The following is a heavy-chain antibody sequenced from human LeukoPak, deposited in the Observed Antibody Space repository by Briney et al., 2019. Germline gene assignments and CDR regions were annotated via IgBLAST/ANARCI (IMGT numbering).Heavy chain of an antibody. CDR2: IKEDGSEK. V-gene: IGHV3-7*03. D-gene: IGHD3-3*01. Sequence: GGSLRLSCAASGFTFSNYWMSWVRQAPGKGLEWVANIKEDGSEKYYVDSVKGRFTISRDNAKNSLYLQMNSLRAEDMALYYCAKGGRSAIFGGGFDYWGQGTLVTVSS. CDR1: GFTFSNYW. J-gene: IGHJ4*02. CDR3: AKGGRSAIFGGGFDY.